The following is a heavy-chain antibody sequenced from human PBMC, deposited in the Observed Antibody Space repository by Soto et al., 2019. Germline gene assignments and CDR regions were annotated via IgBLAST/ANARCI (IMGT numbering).Heavy chain of an antibody. D-gene: IGHD3-9*01. J-gene: IGHJ4*02. CDR2: MYYSGTT. V-gene: IGHV4-39*01. CDR1: GGSISSSDFY. Sequence: SETLSLTCTVSGGSISSSDFYWGWLRQPPGKGLDFIGSMYYSGTTYYNPSLKNRITISVDTSKNQFSLKLMSLSAADTAVYYCGRLEGLATISYYFDYWGQGALVTVSS. CDR3: GRLEGLATISYYFDY.